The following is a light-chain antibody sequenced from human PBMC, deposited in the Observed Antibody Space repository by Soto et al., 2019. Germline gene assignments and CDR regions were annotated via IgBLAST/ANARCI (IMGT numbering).Light chain of an antibody. CDR2: DVN. Sequence: QSALTQPRSVSGSPGQSVTLSCTGTSSDVGGYHYVSWYQHHPGKAPKIIIYDVNKRPSGVPDRFSGSKSGNTASLTISGLQTEDEADYYCQTWGTGGWVFGGGTKLTVL. V-gene: IGLV2-11*01. J-gene: IGLJ3*02. CDR3: QTWGTGGWV. CDR1: SSDVGGYHY.